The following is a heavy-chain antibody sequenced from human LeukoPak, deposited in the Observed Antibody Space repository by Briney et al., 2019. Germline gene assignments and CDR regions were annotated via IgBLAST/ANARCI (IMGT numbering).Heavy chain of an antibody. D-gene: IGHD6-13*01. CDR1: GYTHPELY. J-gene: IGHJ6*03. V-gene: IGHV1-69*06. CDR2: IIPIFGTA. CDR3: ARDNLRRYSSSWYRKQDYYYYMGV. Sequence: ASVKVFCKVSGYTHPELYMHWVRQAPGKGLEWMGGIIPIFGTAHYAQKFEGRVTIPADKSTSTADLELSSLRSEDTAVYYCARDNLRRYSSSWYRKQDYYYYMGVWGKGTTVTVSS.